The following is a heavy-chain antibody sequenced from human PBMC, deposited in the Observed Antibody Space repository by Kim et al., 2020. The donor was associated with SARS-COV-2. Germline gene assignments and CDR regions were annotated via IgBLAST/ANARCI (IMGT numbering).Heavy chain of an antibody. CDR3: ARQLGGSFDY. CDR2: YN. Sequence: YNAYTESLKSRMIINPDTSNTQFSLQLNSVTPEDTAVYYCARQLGGSFDYWGQGTLVSVSS. J-gene: IGHJ4*02. D-gene: IGHD3-16*01. V-gene: IGHV6-1*01.